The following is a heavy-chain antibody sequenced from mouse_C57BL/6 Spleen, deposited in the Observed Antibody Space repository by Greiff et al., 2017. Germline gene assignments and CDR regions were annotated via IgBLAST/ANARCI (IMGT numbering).Heavy chain of an antibody. Sequence: EVMLVESGGGLVKPGGSLKLSCAASGFTFSSYAMSWVRQTPEKRLAWVATISDGGSYTYYPDNVKGRFTISRDNAKNNLYLQMSHLKSEDTAMYYCARERSVGRFAYWGQGTLVTVSA. D-gene: IGHD3-1*01. CDR1: GFTFSSYA. CDR3: ARERSVGRFAY. J-gene: IGHJ3*01. CDR2: ISDGGSYT. V-gene: IGHV5-4*01.